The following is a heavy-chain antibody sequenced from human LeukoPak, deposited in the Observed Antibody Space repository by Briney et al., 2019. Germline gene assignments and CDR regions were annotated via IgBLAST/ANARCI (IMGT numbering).Heavy chain of an antibody. CDR1: GGSISSYY. D-gene: IGHD4-17*01. Sequence: PSETLSLTCTVSGGSISSYYWSWIRQPAGKGLEWIGRIYTSGTTHYNPSLKSRVTMSVDTSKNQFSLKLSSVTAADTAVYYCARLSTVTTSFDYWGQGTLVTVSS. V-gene: IGHV4-4*07. CDR2: IYTSGTT. J-gene: IGHJ4*02. CDR3: ARLSTVTTSFDY.